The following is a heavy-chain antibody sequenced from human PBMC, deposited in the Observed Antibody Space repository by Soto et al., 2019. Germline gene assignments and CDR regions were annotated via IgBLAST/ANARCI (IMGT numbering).Heavy chain of an antibody. Sequence: PGGSLRLSCAASRFTFSCSAMHWVRQASGKGLEWVGRIRSKANSYATAYAASVKGRFTISRDDSKNTAYLQMNSLKTEDTAVYYCTIGSTARGAFDIWGQGTMVTVSS. J-gene: IGHJ3*02. D-gene: IGHD4-4*01. CDR1: RFTFSCSA. CDR2: IRSKANSYAT. CDR3: TIGSTARGAFDI. V-gene: IGHV3-73*01.